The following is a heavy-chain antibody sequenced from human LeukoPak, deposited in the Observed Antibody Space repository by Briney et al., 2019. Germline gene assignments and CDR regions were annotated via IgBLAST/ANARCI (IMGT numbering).Heavy chain of an antibody. D-gene: IGHD6-13*01. CDR2: FDPEDGET. V-gene: IGHV1-24*01. CDR1: GYTLTELS. CDR3: ATDSLGIAAAGRAKFDY. Sequence: ASVKVSCKVSGYTLTELSMHWVRQAPGKGLEWMGGFDPEDGETIYAQKFQGRVTMTEDTSTDTAYMELSSLRSEDTAVYYCATDSLGIAAAGRAKFDYWGQGTLVTVPS. J-gene: IGHJ4*02.